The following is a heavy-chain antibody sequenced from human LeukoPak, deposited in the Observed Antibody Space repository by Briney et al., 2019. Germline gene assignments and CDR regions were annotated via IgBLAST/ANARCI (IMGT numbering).Heavy chain of an antibody. CDR1: GGSFSGYY. D-gene: IGHD3-3*01. Sequence: SETLSLTCAVYGGSFSGYYWSWIRQPPGKGLEWIGEINHSRSTNYNPSLKSRVTISVDTSKNQFSLKLSSVTAADTAVYYCARTVLTIRNYFDYWGQGTLVTVSS. CDR3: ARTVLTIRNYFDY. CDR2: INHSRST. V-gene: IGHV4-34*01. J-gene: IGHJ4*02.